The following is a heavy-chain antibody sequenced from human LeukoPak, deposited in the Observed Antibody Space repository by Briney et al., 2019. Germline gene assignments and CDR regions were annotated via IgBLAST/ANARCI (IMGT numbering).Heavy chain of an antibody. J-gene: IGHJ4*02. V-gene: IGHV1-18*01. CDR3: ARLNRYYYDSSGYPDY. CDR2: ISAYNGNT. D-gene: IGHD3-22*01. CDR1: GYTFSSYG. Sequence: GASVKVSCKASGYTFSSYGITWVRQAPGQGLDWMGWISAYNGNTNYAQKVQGRVTMTTDTSTSTAYMELRSLRSDDTAVYYCARLNRYYYDSSGYPDYWGQGTLVTVSS.